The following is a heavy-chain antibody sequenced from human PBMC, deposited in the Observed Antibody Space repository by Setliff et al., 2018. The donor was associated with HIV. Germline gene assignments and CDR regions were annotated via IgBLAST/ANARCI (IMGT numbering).Heavy chain of an antibody. CDR3: ARPYDSLYG. CDR1: GGSISSYY. D-gene: IGHD3-22*01. V-gene: IGHV4-59*08. Sequence: SETLSLTCTVSGGSISSYYWSWIRQPPGKRLEWIGYIYYTGSTNYNPSLKSRVTISLDTSKNQFYLKLTSVTAADTAIYYCARPYDSLYGWGQGVLVTVSS. J-gene: IGHJ4*02. CDR2: IYYTGST.